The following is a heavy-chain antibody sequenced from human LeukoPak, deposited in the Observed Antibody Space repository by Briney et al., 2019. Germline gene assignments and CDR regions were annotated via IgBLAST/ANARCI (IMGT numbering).Heavy chain of an antibody. J-gene: IGHJ5*02. CDR2: INAGNGNT. Sequence: EASVKVSCKASGYTFTSYAMHWVRQAPGQRLEWMGWINAGNGNTKYSQKFQGRVTITRDTSASTAYMELSGLRSEDTAVYYCARESSGWYWRFDPWGQGTLVTVSS. V-gene: IGHV1-3*01. CDR3: ARESSGWYWRFDP. CDR1: GYTFTSYA. D-gene: IGHD6-19*01.